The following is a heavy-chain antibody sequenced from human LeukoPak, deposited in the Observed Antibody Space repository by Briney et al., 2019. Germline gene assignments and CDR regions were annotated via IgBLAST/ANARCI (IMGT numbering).Heavy chain of an antibody. J-gene: IGHJ6*03. D-gene: IGHD2-2*01. V-gene: IGHV3-21*04. CDR3: AKGYCSSTSCYLGGFYYYYYMDV. Sequence: GGSLRLSCAASGFTFSSYSMNWVRQAPGKGLEWVSSISSSSSYIYYADSVKGRFTISRDNAKNSLYLQMNSLRAEDTAVYYCAKGYCSSTSCYLGGFYYYYYMDVWGKGTTVTVSS. CDR1: GFTFSSYS. CDR2: ISSSSSYI.